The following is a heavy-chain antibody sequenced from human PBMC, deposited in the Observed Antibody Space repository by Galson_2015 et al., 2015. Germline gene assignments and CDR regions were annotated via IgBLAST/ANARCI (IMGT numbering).Heavy chain of an antibody. J-gene: IGHJ4*02. V-gene: IGHV3-30-3*01. CDR1: GFTFSSYA. CDR2: ISYDGSNK. D-gene: IGHD3-3*01. Sequence: SLRLSCAASGFTFSSYAMHWVRQAPGKGLEWVAVISYDGSNKYYADSVKGRFTISRDNSKNTLYLQMNSLRAEDTAVYYCARPWAKGGIFGVVGFDYWGQGTLVTVSS. CDR3: ARPWAKGGIFGVVGFDY.